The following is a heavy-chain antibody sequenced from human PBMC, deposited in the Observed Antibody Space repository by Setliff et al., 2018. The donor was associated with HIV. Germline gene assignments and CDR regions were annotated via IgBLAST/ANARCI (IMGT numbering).Heavy chain of an antibody. CDR1: GGSISSYY. Sequence: SETLSLTCSVSGGSISSYYWTWIRQPAGKGLEWIGRVYTSGSSNYNPSLKSRVTMSIDTSKNQFSLKLSSVTAADTAVYYCARQRYYGSGVTGYYYCMDVWGKGTTVTVSS. CDR2: VYTSGSS. CDR3: ARQRYYGSGVTGYYYCMDV. J-gene: IGHJ6*03. V-gene: IGHV4-4*07. D-gene: IGHD3-10*01.